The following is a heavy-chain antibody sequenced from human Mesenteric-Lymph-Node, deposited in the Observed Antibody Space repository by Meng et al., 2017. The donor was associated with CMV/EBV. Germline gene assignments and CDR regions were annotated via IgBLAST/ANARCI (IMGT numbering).Heavy chain of an antibody. CDR2: INPASMGT. J-gene: IGHJ4*02. CDR3: ARDDAVGSLDC. Sequence: SCKASGYTFTGHYIHWMRQALGQGIEWMGRINPASMGTNYAQKFQGRVTMTRDTSISTAYMELTRLTSDDTAVYYCARDDAVGSLDCWGQGTLVTVSS. D-gene: IGHD3-10*01. CDR1: GYTFTGHY. V-gene: IGHV1-2*06.